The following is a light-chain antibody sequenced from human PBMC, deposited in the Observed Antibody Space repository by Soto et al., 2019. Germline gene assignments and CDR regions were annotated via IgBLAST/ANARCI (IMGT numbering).Light chain of an antibody. J-gene: IGKJ2*01. Sequence: EIVMTQSPATLSVSPGERATLSCRASQSVSSNLAWHQQKPGQAPRLLIYGASTRATGIPARFSGSGSGTEFTLTITSLQSEDFAVYYCQQYNDWPPYTFGQATK. CDR3: QQYNDWPPYT. CDR2: GAS. V-gene: IGKV3-15*01. CDR1: QSVSSN.